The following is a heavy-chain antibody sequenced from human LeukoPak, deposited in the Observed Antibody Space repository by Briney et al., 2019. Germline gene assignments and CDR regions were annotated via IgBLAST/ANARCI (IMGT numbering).Heavy chain of an antibody. D-gene: IGHD6-13*01. CDR1: GGSINSYY. J-gene: IGHJ4*02. CDR2: IYYSGST. V-gene: IGHV4-59*08. Sequence: SSETLSLTCTVSGGSINSYYWSWIRQPPGKGLEWIGYIYYSGSTNYNPSLKSRVTISVDTSKNQFSLKLSSVTAADTAVYYCARLSASWYYYFDNWGQGILVTVSS. CDR3: ARLSASWYYYFDN.